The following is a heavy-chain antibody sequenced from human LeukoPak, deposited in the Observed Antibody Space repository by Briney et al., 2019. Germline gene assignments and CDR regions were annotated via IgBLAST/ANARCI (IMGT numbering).Heavy chain of an antibody. CDR1: GFTFSSYA. Sequence: PGGSLRLSCAASGFTFSSYAMSWVRQAPGKGLEWVSAICGSGGSTYYADSVKGRFTISRDNSKNTLYLQMNSLRAEDTAVYYCAKGGSGHSVGGSCYYDYWGQGTLVTVSS. CDR2: ICGSGGST. D-gene: IGHD2-15*01. CDR3: AKGGSGHSVGGSCYYDY. J-gene: IGHJ4*02. V-gene: IGHV3-23*01.